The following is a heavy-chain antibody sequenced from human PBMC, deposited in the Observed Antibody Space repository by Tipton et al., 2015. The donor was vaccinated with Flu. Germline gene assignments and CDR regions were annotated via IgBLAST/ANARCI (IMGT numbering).Heavy chain of an antibody. CDR1: GYLFSNYW. D-gene: IGHD2-15*01. Sequence: QLVQSGAEVKEPGESLKISCQASGYLFSNYWIGWVRQTPAKGLEWMGIIYPADSYTTYSPSFHGQVSISADKSITTAYLQWSSLKASDSGIYYCARQDSLAWSSWGQGTLVTVSS. J-gene: IGHJ5*02. CDR2: IYPADSYT. CDR3: ARQDSLAWSS. V-gene: IGHV5-51*01.